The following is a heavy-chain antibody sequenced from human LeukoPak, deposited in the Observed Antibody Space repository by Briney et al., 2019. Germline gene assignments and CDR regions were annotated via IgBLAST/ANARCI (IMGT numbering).Heavy chain of an antibody. J-gene: IGHJ4*02. Sequence: GGSLRLSCAASGFIFSSYGMHWVRQAPGKGLEWVAVISYDGSNKYYADSVKGRFTISRDNSKNTLYLQMNSLRAEDTAVYYCARERGSRYDYVWGSYRSTYFDYWGQGTLVTVSS. CDR1: GFIFSSYG. CDR3: ARERGSRYDYVWGSYRSTYFDY. V-gene: IGHV3-30*03. D-gene: IGHD3-16*02. CDR2: ISYDGSNK.